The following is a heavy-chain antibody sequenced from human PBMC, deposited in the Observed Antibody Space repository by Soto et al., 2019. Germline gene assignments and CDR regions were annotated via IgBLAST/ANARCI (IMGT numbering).Heavy chain of an antibody. CDR1: GYSISSGYY. CDR2: IYHSGST. J-gene: IGHJ6*02. CDR3: ARGHYYYGMHV. V-gene: IGHV4-38-2*01. Sequence: SETLSLTCAVSGYSISSGYYWGWIRQPPGKGLEWIGSIYHSGSTYYNPSLKSRVTISVDTSKNQFSLKLSSVTAADTAVYYCARGHYYYGMHVSGPGTTVTVS.